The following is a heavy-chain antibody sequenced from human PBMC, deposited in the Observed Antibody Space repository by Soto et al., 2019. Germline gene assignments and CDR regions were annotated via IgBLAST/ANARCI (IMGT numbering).Heavy chain of an antibody. CDR3: AKEGGYYGMDV. D-gene: IGHD2-15*01. V-gene: IGHV3-30*18. CDR2: ISYDGSNK. Sequence: QVQLVESGGGVVQPGRSLRLSCAASGFTFSSYGMHWVRQAPGKGLEWVAVISYDGSNKYYADSVKGRFTISRDNSKNTLYLQMHSLRAEDTAVYYCAKEGGYYGMDVWGQGTTVTVSS. J-gene: IGHJ6*02. CDR1: GFTFSSYG.